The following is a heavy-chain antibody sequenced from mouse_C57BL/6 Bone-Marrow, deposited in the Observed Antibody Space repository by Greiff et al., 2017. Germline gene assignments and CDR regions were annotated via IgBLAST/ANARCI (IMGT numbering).Heavy chain of an antibody. V-gene: IGHV5-4*01. D-gene: IGHD1-1*01. Sequence: EVQLQESGGGLVKPGGSLKLSCAASGFTFSSYAMSWVRQTPEKRLEWVATISDGGSYTYYPDNVKGRFTISRDNAKNNLYLQMSHLKSEDTAMYYCASDWEYYGSSYDYFDYWGQGTTLTVSS. J-gene: IGHJ2*01. CDR2: ISDGGSYT. CDR1: GFTFSSYA. CDR3: ASDWEYYGSSYDYFDY.